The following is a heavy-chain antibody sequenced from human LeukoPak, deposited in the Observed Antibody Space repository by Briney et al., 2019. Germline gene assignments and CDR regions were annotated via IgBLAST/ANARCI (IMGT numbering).Heavy chain of an antibody. D-gene: IGHD2-2*01. V-gene: IGHV3-30*18. J-gene: IGHJ4*02. CDR2: ISKDGRDK. CDR3: AKDPRVAAAYYFDY. Sequence: PGRSLRLSCVASGFTFSSYAMHCVRQAPGKGLEWVAVISKDGRDKHHADSVKGRFTISRDNSKNTLYLQMNSLRAEDTAVYFCAKDPRVAAAYYFDYWGQGTLVTVSS. CDR1: GFTFSSYA.